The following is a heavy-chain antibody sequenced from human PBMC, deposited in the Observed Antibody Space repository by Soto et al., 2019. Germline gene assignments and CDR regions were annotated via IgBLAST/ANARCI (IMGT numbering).Heavy chain of an antibody. D-gene: IGHD5-12*01. CDR1: GFTFSSYG. J-gene: IGHJ6*01. CDR3: AGAEGSSGEGMDV. V-gene: IGHV3-33*01. CDR2: IWYDGSNK. Sequence: QVQLVESGGGVVQPGRSLRLSCAASGFTFSSYGMHWVRQAPGKGLEWVAVIWYDGSNKYYADSVKGRFTISRDNSKNTLYLQMKSLGAVETGVYYCAGAEGSSGEGMDVWGQGTTVTVAS.